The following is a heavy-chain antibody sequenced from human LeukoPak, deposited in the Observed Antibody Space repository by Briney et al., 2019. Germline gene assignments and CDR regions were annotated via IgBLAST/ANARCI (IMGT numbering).Heavy chain of an antibody. CDR3: ARRMTSVTTFDY. D-gene: IGHD4-17*01. Sequence: GGSLRLSCAASVFTFSDYYMSWMRQAPGKGLEWVSYISSSSTYTNYADSVKGRFTISRDNARNSLYLQMSSLRADDTAVYYCARRMTSVTTFDYWGQGTLVTVSS. V-gene: IGHV3-11*03. CDR2: ISSSSTYT. J-gene: IGHJ4*02. CDR1: VFTFSDYY.